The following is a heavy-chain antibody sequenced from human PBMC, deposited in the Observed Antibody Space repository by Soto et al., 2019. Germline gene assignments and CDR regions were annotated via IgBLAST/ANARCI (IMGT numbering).Heavy chain of an antibody. CDR2: ISSSSSYI. V-gene: IGHV3-21*01. CDR3: ARDAQYSSSLTHSYYGMDV. J-gene: IGHJ6*02. D-gene: IGHD6-13*01. Sequence: TGWSLRLSCAASGFTFSSYRMHWVRQAPGKGLEWVSSISSSSSYIYYADSVKGRFTISRDNAKNSLYLQMNSLRAEDTAVYYCARDAQYSSSLTHSYYGMDVWGQGTTVSVSS. CDR1: GFTFSSYR.